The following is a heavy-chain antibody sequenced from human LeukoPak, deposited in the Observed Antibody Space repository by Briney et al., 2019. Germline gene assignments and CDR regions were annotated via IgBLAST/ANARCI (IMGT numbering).Heavy chain of an antibody. V-gene: IGHV1-18*01. CDR2: ISAYNGNT. D-gene: IGHD3-22*01. Sequence: ASVKVSCKASGYTLTSYGISWVRQAPGQGLEWMGWISAYNGNTNYAQKLQGRVTMTTDTSTSTAYMELRSLRSDDTAVYYCARDHYFDSSGISGPDYWGQGTLVTVSS. CDR3: ARDHYFDSSGISGPDY. J-gene: IGHJ4*02. CDR1: GYTLTSYG.